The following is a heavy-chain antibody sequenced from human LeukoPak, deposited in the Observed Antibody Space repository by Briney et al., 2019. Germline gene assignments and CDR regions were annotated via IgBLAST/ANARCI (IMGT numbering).Heavy chain of an antibody. CDR2: IKRDGGEK. V-gene: IGHV3-7*02. D-gene: IGHD3-22*01. CDR1: GFTFSSYW. Sequence: GGSLRLSCAASGFTFSSYWMSWVRQAPGKGLEWVANIKRDGGEKYYVDSVKGRFTISRDNAKNSLYLQMNSLRDEDTAVYYCARGADYYDSSGYYRLFDYWGQGTLVTVSS. J-gene: IGHJ4*02. CDR3: ARGADYYDSSGYYRLFDY.